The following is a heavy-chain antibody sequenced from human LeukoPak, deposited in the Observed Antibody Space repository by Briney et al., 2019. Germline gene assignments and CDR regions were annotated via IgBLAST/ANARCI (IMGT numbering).Heavy chain of an antibody. Sequence: PGGSLRLSCAASGFTVSSNYKSWVRQAPGKGLEWVSVIYSGGSTYYADSVKGRFTISRDNSKNTLYLQMNSLRAEDTAVYYCARENLYDSSGLGAFDIWGQGTMVTVSS. D-gene: IGHD3-22*01. J-gene: IGHJ3*02. V-gene: IGHV3-66*01. CDR2: IYSGGST. CDR1: GFTVSSNY. CDR3: ARENLYDSSGLGAFDI.